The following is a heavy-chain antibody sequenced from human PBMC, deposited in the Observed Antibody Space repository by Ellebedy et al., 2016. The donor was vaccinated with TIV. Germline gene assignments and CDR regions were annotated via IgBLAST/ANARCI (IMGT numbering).Heavy chain of an antibody. J-gene: IGHJ4*02. V-gene: IGHV3-21*01. CDR1: GFTFSSYS. Sequence: GESLKISXAASGFTFSSYSMNWVRQAPGKGLEWVSSISSSSSYIYYADSVKGRFTISRDNAKNSLYLQMNSLRAEDTAVYYCARDPVVPAANFDYWGQGTLVTVSS. D-gene: IGHD2-2*01. CDR2: ISSSSSYI. CDR3: ARDPVVPAANFDY.